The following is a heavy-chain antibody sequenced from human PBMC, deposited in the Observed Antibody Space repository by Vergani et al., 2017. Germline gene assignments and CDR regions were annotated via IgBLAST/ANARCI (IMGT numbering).Heavy chain of an antibody. V-gene: IGHV4-31*02. CDR3: AKVPAARIPMGLLLAYWFDP. D-gene: IGHD2-2*01. CDR2: VYHNGDT. J-gene: IGHJ5*02. Sequence: QVQLQESGPGLVKPSQTLSLTCTVSGDSTKRGGLYWTWIRQLPGKGLEWMGFVYHNGDTYYKPSVKSSVIMSLDTSKNQFSLKLASVTAADTAVYYCAKVPAARIPMGLLLAYWFDPWGQGTLVTVSS. CDR1: GDSTKRGGLY.